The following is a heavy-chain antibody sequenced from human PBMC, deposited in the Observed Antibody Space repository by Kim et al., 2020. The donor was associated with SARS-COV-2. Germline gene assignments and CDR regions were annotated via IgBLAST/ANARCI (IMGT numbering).Heavy chain of an antibody. J-gene: IGHJ4*02. Sequence: YADSVKGRFTISRDNSKNTLYLQMNSLRAEDTAVYYCAKGPYSGSYYCDYWGQGTLVTVSS. CDR3: AKGPYSGSYYCDY. V-gene: IGHV3-30*02. D-gene: IGHD1-26*01.